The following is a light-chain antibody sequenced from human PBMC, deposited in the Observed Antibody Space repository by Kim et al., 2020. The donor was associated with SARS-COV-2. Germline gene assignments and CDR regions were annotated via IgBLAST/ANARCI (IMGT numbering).Light chain of an antibody. CDR2: DVS. J-gene: IGLJ3*02. CDR1: SSDVGGYNY. CDR3: SSYTSSSTLV. V-gene: IGLV2-14*03. Sequence: QSALTQPASVSGSPGQSITISCTGTSSDVGGYNYVSWYQQHPGKAPKLMIYDVSTNRFSGSKSGNTASLTISGLQAEDEADYYCSSYTSSSTLVFGGGTQLTVL.